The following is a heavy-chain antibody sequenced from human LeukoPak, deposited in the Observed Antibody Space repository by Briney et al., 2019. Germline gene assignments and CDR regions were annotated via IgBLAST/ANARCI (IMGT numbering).Heavy chain of an antibody. V-gene: IGHV4-34*01. D-gene: IGHD3-22*01. CDR2: INHSGST. Sequence: PSETLSLTCAVYGGSFSGYYWSWIRQPPGKGLEWIGEINHSGSTNYNPSLKSRVTISVDTSKNQSSLKLSSVTAADTAVYYCARGDAPHRGSGYSYGGVQHWGQGTLVTVSS. CDR3: ARGDAPHRGSGYSYGGVQH. CDR1: GGSFSGYY. J-gene: IGHJ1*01.